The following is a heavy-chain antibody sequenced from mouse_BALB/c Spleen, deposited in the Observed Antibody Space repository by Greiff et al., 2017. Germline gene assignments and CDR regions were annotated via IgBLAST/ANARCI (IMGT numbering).Heavy chain of an antibody. J-gene: IGHJ4*01. CDR1: GYSITSYYA. Sequence: EVKLMESGPGLVKPSQSLSLTCTVTGYSITSYYAWNWIRQFPGNKLEWMGYISYSGSTSYNPSLKSRISITRDTSKNQFFLQLNSVTTEDTATYYCARKGGMDYWGQGTSVTVSA. CDR2: ISYSGST. CDR3: ARKGGMDY. V-gene: IGHV3-2*02.